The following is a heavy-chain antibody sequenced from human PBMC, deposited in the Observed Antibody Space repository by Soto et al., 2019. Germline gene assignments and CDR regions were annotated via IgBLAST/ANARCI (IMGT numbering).Heavy chain of an antibody. Sequence: ASVKVSCKASGGTFSSYAISWVRQAPGQGLEWMGGIIPIFGTANYAQKFQGRVTITADESTSTAYMELSSLRSEDTAMYYCARDSGYCSSTSCPTSDFWSGYYDYWGQGTLVTVSS. J-gene: IGHJ4*02. CDR3: ARDSGYCSSTSCPTSDFWSGYYDY. D-gene: IGHD2-2*01. CDR2: IIPIFGTA. V-gene: IGHV1-69*13. CDR1: GGTFSSYA.